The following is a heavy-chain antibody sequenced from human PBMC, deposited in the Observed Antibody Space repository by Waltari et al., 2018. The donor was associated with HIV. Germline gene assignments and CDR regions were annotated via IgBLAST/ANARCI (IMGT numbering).Heavy chain of an antibody. J-gene: IGHJ4*02. D-gene: IGHD3-10*01. CDR3: ARGGFYGSGSKVN. CDR1: GFTFSRYW. Sequence: EVQLVESGGGLVQPGGSLRLSCAASGFTFSRYWLSWVRQAPGKGLECVANIKQDGSEKYYVDSVNGRFTISRDNAENSLYLQMNSLRAEDTAVYYCARGGFYGSGSKVNWGQGTLVTVSS. V-gene: IGHV3-7*04. CDR2: IKQDGSEK.